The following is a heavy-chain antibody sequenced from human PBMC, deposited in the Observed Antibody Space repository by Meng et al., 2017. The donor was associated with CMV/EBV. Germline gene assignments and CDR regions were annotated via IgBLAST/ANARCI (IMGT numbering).Heavy chain of an antibody. D-gene: IGHD3-3*01. Sequence: ASVKVSCKASGYTFTSSGISWVRQAPGQGREGMGWISAYNGNTNYAQKLQGRVTMTTDTSTSTAYMELRSLRSDDTAVYYCARDNTLFGVVTIYYYGMDVWGQGTTVTVSS. J-gene: IGHJ6*02. CDR1: GYTFTSSG. CDR2: ISAYNGNT. CDR3: ARDNTLFGVVTIYYYGMDV. V-gene: IGHV1-18*01.